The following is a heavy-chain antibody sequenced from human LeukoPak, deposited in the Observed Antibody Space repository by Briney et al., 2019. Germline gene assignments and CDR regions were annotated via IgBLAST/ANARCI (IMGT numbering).Heavy chain of an antibody. CDR2: ISSSVSTI. J-gene: IGHJ4*03. CDR3: ARELGGGYFDY. V-gene: IGHV3-48*03. Sequence: GGSLRLSCSASGFTFSTYAMHWARQAPGKGLEWVSYISSSVSTIYYADSVKGRFTISRDNAKNSLYLQMNSLRAEDTAVYYCARELGGGYFDYWGQGTLVTVSS. CDR1: GFTFSTYA. D-gene: IGHD3-16*01.